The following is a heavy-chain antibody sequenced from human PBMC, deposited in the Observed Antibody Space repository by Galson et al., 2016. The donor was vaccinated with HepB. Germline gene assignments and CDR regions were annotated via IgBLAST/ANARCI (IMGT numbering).Heavy chain of an antibody. CDR1: GFTFSSYA. CDR2: VSGSGVST. CDR3: ARATMTKDLDY. D-gene: IGHD1-1*01. V-gene: IGHV3-23*01. J-gene: IGHJ4*02. Sequence: SLRLSCAASGFTFSSYAMSWVRQAPGKGLEWVSTVSGSGVSTYYADSVKGRFTISRDNSKKTMDLEMSSRRVEETAVYYCARATMTKDLDYWGQGTLVSVAS.